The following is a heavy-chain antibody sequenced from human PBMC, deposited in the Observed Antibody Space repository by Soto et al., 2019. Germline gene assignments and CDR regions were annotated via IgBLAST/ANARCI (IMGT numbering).Heavy chain of an antibody. J-gene: IGHJ4*02. V-gene: IGHV1-8*01. D-gene: IGHD2-15*01. Sequence: QVQLVQSGAEVKKPGASVKVSCKASGYTFTSNDINWVRQATGQGLEWMGWMNTNSGNSGYAQKFQGRVTMNRDTSISTAYMELSSLRSEDTAVYYCAARSCSGCYCYAIDYWGQGTLVTVSS. CDR2: MNTNSGNS. CDR1: GYTFTSND. CDR3: AARSCSGCYCYAIDY.